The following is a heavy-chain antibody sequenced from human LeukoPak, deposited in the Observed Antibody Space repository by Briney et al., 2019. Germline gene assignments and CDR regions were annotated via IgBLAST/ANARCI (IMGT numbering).Heavy chain of an antibody. V-gene: IGHV4-59*11. CDR2: IYYSGST. CDR3: ARVDILTGTYGMDV. J-gene: IGHJ6*02. D-gene: IGHD3-9*01. Sequence: PSETLSLTCTVSGGSISSHYWSWIRQPPGKGLEWIGYIYYSGSTNYNPSLKSRVTISVDTSKNQFSLKLSSVTAADTAVYYCARVDILTGTYGMDVWGQGTTVTVSS. CDR1: GGSISSHY.